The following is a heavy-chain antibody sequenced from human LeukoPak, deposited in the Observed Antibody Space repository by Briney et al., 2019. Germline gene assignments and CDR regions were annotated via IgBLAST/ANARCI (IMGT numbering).Heavy chain of an antibody. CDR3: ARGSIDGYNLIDAFDI. V-gene: IGHV3-74*01. CDR2: INSDGSST. D-gene: IGHD5-24*01. CDR1: GFTFSSYW. J-gene: IGHJ3*02. Sequence: PGGSLRLSCAASGFTFSSYWMHWVRQAPGKGLVWVSRINSDGSSTSYADSVKGRFTISRDNAKNTLYLQMNSLRAEDTAVYYCARGSIDGYNLIDAFDIWGQGTMVTVSS.